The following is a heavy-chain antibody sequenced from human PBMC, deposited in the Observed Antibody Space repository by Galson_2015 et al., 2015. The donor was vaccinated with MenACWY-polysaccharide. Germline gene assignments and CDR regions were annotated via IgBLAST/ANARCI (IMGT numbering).Heavy chain of an antibody. CDR1: GFTFSSYG. Sequence: SLRLSCAASGFTFSSYGMHWVRQAPGKGLEWVAFIRYDGKNRYYTDSVRGRFTISRDNSKNTVYLQLNSLRAEDTAVYYCAKDFAAVPSNYFEPWGQGTLVTVSS. CDR2: IRYDGKNR. D-gene: IGHD4/OR15-4a*01. V-gene: IGHV3-30*02. J-gene: IGHJ5*02. CDR3: AKDFAAVPSNYFEP.